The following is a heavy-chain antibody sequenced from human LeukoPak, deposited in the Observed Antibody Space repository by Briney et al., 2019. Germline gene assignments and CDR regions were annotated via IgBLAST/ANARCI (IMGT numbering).Heavy chain of an antibody. V-gene: IGHV4-39*01. D-gene: IGHD3-9*01. Sequence: SETLSLTCTVSGGSMSSSSYYWGWIRQPPGKGLEGIGSIYYSGSTYYNPSLKSRVTISVDTSKNQFSLKLSSVTAADTAVYYCARGIVLRYFDCWFDPWGQGTLVTVSS. J-gene: IGHJ5*02. CDR1: GGSMSSSSYY. CDR2: IYYSGST. CDR3: ARGIVLRYFDCWFDP.